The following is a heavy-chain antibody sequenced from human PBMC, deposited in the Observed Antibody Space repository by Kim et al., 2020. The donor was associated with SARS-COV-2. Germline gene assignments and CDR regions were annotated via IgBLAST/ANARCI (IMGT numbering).Heavy chain of an antibody. CDR3: ARVGSSGWYGEVDY. J-gene: IGHJ4*02. CDR2: ISYDGSNK. CDR1: GFTFSSYA. Sequence: GGSLRLSCAASGFTFSSYAMHWVRQAPGKGLEWVAVISYDGSNKYYADSVKGRFTISRDNSKNTLYLQMNSLRAEDTAVYYCARVGSSGWYGEVDYWGQGTLVTVSS. V-gene: IGHV3-30-3*01. D-gene: IGHD6-19*01.